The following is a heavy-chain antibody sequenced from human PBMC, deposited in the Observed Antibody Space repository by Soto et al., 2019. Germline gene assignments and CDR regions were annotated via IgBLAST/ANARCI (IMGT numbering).Heavy chain of an antibody. Sequence: GGSLRLSCAASGFTFSSYGMHWVRQAPGKGLEWVAVISYDGSNKNYADSVKGRFTISRDNSKNTLYLQMNSLRAEDTAVYYCAKPLVGGYNYGFTSWGQGTLVTVSS. V-gene: IGHV3-30*18. J-gene: IGHJ4*02. CDR3: AKPLVGGYNYGFTS. CDR1: GFTFSSYG. D-gene: IGHD5-18*01. CDR2: ISYDGSNK.